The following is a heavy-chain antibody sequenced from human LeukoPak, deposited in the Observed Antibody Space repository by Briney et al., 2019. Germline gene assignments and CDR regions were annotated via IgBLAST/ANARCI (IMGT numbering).Heavy chain of an antibody. CDR3: ASSWRDGYNWDYGMDV. Sequence: SVKVSCKASGYTFTGYYMHWVRQAPGQGLEWMGRIIPILGIANYAQKFQGRVTITADKSTSTAYMELSSLRSEDTAVYYCASSWRDGYNWDYGMDVWGQGTTVTVSS. CDR2: IIPILGIA. D-gene: IGHD5-12*01. V-gene: IGHV1-69*02. CDR1: GYTFTGYY. J-gene: IGHJ6*02.